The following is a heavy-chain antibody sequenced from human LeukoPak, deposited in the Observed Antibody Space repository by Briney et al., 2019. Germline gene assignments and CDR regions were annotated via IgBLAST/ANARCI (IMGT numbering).Heavy chain of an antibody. CDR2: IYSGGST. Sequence: GGSLRLSCAASGFTVSSDYMSWVRQAPGKGLEWVSVIYSGGSTYYADSVKGRFTISRDNSKNTLYLQMNSLRAEDTAVYYCAGTPYHYDSSGYYYWGQGTLVTVSS. J-gene: IGHJ4*02. V-gene: IGHV3-53*01. CDR3: AGTPYHYDSSGYYY. CDR1: GFTVSSDY. D-gene: IGHD3-22*01.